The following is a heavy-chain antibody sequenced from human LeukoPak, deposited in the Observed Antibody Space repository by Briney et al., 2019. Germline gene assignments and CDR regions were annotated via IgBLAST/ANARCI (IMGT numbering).Heavy chain of an antibody. V-gene: IGHV3-23*01. CDR1: GFTFSSYA. CDR3: AKGSSGWWGTSFDY. D-gene: IGHD6-19*01. CDR2: ISGSGGST. J-gene: IGHJ4*02. Sequence: GGSLRLSCAASGFTFSSYAMSCLRPAPGKGLEWGSAISGSGGSTYYADSVKGRFTISRDNSKNTLYLQMNSLRAEDAAVYYCAKGSSGWWGTSFDYWGQGTRVTVSS.